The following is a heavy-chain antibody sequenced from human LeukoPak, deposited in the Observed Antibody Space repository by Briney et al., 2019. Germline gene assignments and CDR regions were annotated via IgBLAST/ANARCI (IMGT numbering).Heavy chain of an antibody. V-gene: IGHV3-30*18. CDR1: GFTFSSCG. J-gene: IGHJ3*02. CDR2: ISYDGSNK. D-gene: IGHD6-19*01. CDR3: AKALTSGWYLDAFNI. Sequence: GGSLRLSCAASGFTFSSCGMHWVRRAPGKGLEWVAVISYDGSNKYYADSVKGRFTISRDNSKNTLFLEMNSLRAEDTAVYYCAKALTSGWYLDAFNIWGQGTMVTVSS.